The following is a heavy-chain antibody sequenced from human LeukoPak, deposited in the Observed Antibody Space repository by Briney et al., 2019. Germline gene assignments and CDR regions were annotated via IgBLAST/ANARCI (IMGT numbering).Heavy chain of an antibody. CDR1: GFTFSSYS. D-gene: IGHD1-26*01. J-gene: IGHJ4*02. V-gene: IGHV3-48*04. CDR3: ARDVVGATFDY. Sequence: GGSLRLSCAASGFTFSSYSMNWVRQAPGKGLEWVSYISSSSSTIYYADSVKGRFTISRDNAKNSLYLQMNSLRAEDTAVYYCARDVVGATFDYWGQGTLVTASS. CDR2: ISSSSSTI.